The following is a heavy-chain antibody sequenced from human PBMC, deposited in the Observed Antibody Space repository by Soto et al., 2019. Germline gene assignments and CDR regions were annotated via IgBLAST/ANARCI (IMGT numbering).Heavy chain of an antibody. CDR3: ARGKVQGWLQFKGWFDP. J-gene: IGHJ5*02. V-gene: IGHV4-31*03. Sequence: QVQLQESGPGLVKPSQTLSLTCTVSGGSISSGGYYWSWIRQHPGKGLEWIGYIYYSGSTYYNPSLKSRVTISVDTSKNQFSLKLSSVPAADTAVYYGARGKVQGWLQFKGWFDPWGQGTLVTVSS. D-gene: IGHD5-12*01. CDR1: GGSISSGGYY. CDR2: IYYSGST.